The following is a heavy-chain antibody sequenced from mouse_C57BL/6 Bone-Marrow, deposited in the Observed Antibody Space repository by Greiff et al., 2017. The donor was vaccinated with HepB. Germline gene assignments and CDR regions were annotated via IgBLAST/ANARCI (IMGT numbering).Heavy chain of an antibody. V-gene: IGHV3-6*01. CDR3: ASGEVTAWFAY. Sequence: VQLKESGPGLVKPSQSLSLTCSVTGYSITSGYYWNWIRQFPGNKLEWMGYISYDGSNNYNPSIKNRISITRDTSKNQFFLKLNSVTTEDTATYYCASGEVTAWFAYWGQGTLVTVSA. J-gene: IGHJ3*01. CDR2: ISYDGSN. D-gene: IGHD2-3*01. CDR1: GYSITSGYY.